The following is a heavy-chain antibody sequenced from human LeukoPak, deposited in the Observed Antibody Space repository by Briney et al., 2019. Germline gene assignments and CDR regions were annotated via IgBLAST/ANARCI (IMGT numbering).Heavy chain of an antibody. Sequence: GGSLRLSCAASGFTFSSYAMHWVRQAPGKGLEWVAVISYDGSNKYYADSVKGRFTISRDNSKNTLYLQMNSLRAEDTAVYYCAGLDLGYGPATGSYYYYGMDVWGQGTTVTVSS. CDR3: AGLDLGYGPATGSYYYYGMDV. CDR1: GFTFSSYA. D-gene: IGHD5-18*01. J-gene: IGHJ6*02. CDR2: ISYDGSNK. V-gene: IGHV3-30-3*01.